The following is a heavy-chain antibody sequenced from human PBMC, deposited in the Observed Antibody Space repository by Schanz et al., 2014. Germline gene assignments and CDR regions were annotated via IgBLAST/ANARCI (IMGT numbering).Heavy chain of an antibody. CDR1: GFTFSRYW. D-gene: IGHD1-26*01. CDR3: AKEVGATLFHWFDP. V-gene: IGHV3-7*04. J-gene: IGHJ5*02. Sequence: EVQLVESGGGLVQPGGSLRLSCAASGFTFSRYWMSWVRQAPGKGLEWLANIESDGSEKQYVDSAKGRFTISRDSAKNSLYLQMNSLRAEDTAVYYCAKEVGATLFHWFDPWGQGTLVTVSS. CDR2: IESDGSEK.